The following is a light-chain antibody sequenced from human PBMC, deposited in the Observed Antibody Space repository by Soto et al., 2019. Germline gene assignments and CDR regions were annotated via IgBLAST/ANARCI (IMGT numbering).Light chain of an antibody. CDR2: AAS. CDR1: QVISNY. CDR3: QKYNSAPHT. Sequence: DIQMTQSPSSLSASVGYRVTITCRASQVISNYLAWYQKKPGKVPKLLIYAASTLQSGVPSRFSGSGSGTDFTLTITILQPEAVATYYCQKYNSAPHTFGQGTKLEIK. V-gene: IGKV1-27*01. J-gene: IGKJ2*01.